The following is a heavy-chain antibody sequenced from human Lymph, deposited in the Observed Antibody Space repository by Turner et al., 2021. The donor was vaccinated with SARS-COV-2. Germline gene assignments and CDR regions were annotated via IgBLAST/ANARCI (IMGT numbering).Heavy chain of an antibody. D-gene: IGHD3-10*01. CDR2: ISYDGSNK. CDR3: AREMGAGSDY. V-gene: IGHV3-30*04. Sequence: QVQLVESGGGVVEPGTDLRLSCAASGFTFSSYAMHWVLQAPGKGLWWVALISYDGSNKYYADSVKGRFTISRDNSKNTLYLQMNSLRAEDTAVYYCAREMGAGSDYWGKGTLVTVSS. J-gene: IGHJ4*02. CDR1: GFTFSSYA.